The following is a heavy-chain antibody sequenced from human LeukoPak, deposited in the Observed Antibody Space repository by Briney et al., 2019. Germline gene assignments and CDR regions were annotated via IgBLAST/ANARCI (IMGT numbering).Heavy chain of an antibody. Sequence: SVKPSCKASGGTFSSYAISWGRQAPGQGLEWMGRIIPILGIANYAQKFQGRVTITTDKSTSTAYLELSSLRSEDTAVYYCASVLLWFGEPGGAFDIWGQGTMVTVSS. CDR1: GGTFSSYA. V-gene: IGHV1-69*04. D-gene: IGHD3-10*01. CDR3: ASVLLWFGEPGGAFDI. CDR2: IIPILGIA. J-gene: IGHJ3*02.